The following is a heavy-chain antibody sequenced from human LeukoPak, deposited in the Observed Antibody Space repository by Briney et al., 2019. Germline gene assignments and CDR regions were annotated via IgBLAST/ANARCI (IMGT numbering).Heavy chain of an antibody. V-gene: IGHV5-51*01. J-gene: IGHJ3*01. CDR3: AKKYGSTGSFDV. CDR2: IYPADSDI. CDR1: GYSINNYW. Sequence: GASLQISCKGSGYSINNYWIGWVRQMPGKGLEWMGIIYPADSDIRYSPSFQGQVTISADKSTSTAYLQWSSLKASDTAMYYCAKKYGSTGSFDVWGQGTMVTVSS. D-gene: IGHD1-26*01.